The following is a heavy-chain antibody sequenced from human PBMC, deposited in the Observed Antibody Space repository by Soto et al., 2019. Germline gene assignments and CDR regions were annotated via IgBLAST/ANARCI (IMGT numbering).Heavy chain of an antibody. J-gene: IGHJ4*02. CDR3: ARRGPGTYFDY. CDR1: GFTFSSYA. CDR2: VSGSGGST. Sequence: EVQLLESGGVLVQPGGSLRLSCAASGFTFSSYAMRWVRQAPGKGLEWVSAVSGSGGSTYYADSVKGRFTISRDNSKNTLYLQMNSLRGEYTAIYYCARRGPGTYFDYWGQGTLVIVSS. D-gene: IGHD6-13*01. V-gene: IGHV3-23*01.